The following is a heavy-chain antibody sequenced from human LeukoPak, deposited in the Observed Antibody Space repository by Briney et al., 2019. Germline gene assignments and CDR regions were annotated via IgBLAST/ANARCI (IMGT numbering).Heavy chain of an antibody. CDR3: AKDPWELGGYYFDY. CDR2: ISGSGGST. V-gene: IGHV3-23*01. J-gene: IGHJ4*02. CDR1: GFTFSSYA. D-gene: IGHD1-26*01. Sequence: GGSLRLSCAASGFTFSSYAMSWVRQAPGKGLEWVSAISGSGGSTYYADSVKGRFTISRDNSKNTLHLQMNSLRAEDTAVYYCAKDPWELGGYYFDYWGQGTLVTVSS.